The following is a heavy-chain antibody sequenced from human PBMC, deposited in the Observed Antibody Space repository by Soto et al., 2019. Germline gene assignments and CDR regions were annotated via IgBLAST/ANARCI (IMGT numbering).Heavy chain of an antibody. Sequence: QVQLVESGGGVVQPGRSLRLSCAASGFTFSSYAMHWVRQAPGKGLEWVAVISYDGSNKYYADSVKGRFTISRDNSKNTLYLQMNSLRAEDTAVYYCARGRDYSSSWYEWFDPWGQGTLVTVSS. D-gene: IGHD6-13*01. V-gene: IGHV3-30-3*01. CDR3: ARGRDYSSSWYEWFDP. J-gene: IGHJ5*02. CDR2: ISYDGSNK. CDR1: GFTFSSYA.